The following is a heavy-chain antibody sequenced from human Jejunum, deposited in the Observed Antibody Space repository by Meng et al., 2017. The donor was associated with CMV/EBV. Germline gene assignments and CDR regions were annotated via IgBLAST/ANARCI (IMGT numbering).Heavy chain of an antibody. CDR2: IDEVGIT. Sequence: SASVYWISIRQSPGKGLEWIGYIDEVGITYRSPSLRSRVTMSIDTSKTRFSLNLNSVTAADTAVYFCARLYGRESLGFFYGMDVWGQGTTVTVSS. J-gene: IGHJ6*02. V-gene: IGHV4-61*03. D-gene: IGHD3-10*01. CDR3: ARLYGRESLGFFYGMDV. CDR1: SASVY.